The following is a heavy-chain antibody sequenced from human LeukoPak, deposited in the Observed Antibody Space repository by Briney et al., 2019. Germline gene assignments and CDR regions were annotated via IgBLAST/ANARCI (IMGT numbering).Heavy chain of an antibody. CDR3: ARDGFYCSSTSCYYDFDP. J-gene: IGHJ5*02. D-gene: IGHD2-2*01. CDR1: GFTFSSYW. V-gene: IGHV3-7*01. CDR2: IKQDGSEK. Sequence: GGSLRLSCAASGFTFSSYWMSWVRQAPGKGLEGVANIKQDGSEKYYVDSVKGRFTISRDNAKNSLYLQMNSLRAEDTAVYYCARDGFYCSSTSCYYDFDPWGQGTLVTVSS.